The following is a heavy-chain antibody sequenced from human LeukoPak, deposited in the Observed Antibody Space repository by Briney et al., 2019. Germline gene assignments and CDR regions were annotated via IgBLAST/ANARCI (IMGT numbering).Heavy chain of an antibody. CDR1: GFTFSSYA. D-gene: IGHD4-23*01. CDR3: AKRSDYGGNWNYLDY. Sequence: GGSLRLSCAASGFTFSSYAMSWVRQAPGKGLEWVSATSTSGDSTYYADSVKGRFTISRDNSKNTLYLQMNSLRAEDTAVYYCAKRSDYGGNWNYLDYWGQGTLVTVSS. CDR2: TSTSGDST. V-gene: IGHV3-23*01. J-gene: IGHJ4*02.